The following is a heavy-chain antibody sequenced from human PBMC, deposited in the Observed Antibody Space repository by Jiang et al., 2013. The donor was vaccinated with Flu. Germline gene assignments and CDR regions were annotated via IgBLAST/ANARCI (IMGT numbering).Heavy chain of an antibody. CDR3: ARVSGGGYYYMDV. J-gene: IGHJ6*03. D-gene: IGHD4-23*01. CDR2: ISSSGSTI. V-gene: IGHV3-48*03. Sequence: WVSYISSSGSTIYYADSVKGRFTISRDNAKNSLYLQMNSLRAEDTAVYYCARVSGGGYYYMDVWGKGTTVTVSS.